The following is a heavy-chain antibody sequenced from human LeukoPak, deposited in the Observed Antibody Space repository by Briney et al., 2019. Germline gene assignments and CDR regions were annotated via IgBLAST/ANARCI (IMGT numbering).Heavy chain of an antibody. Sequence: PGGSLRLSCTASGFTFGDYAMSWVRQAPGKGLEWVGFIRSKAYGGATEYAASVKGRFTISRDDSKSIAYLQMNSLKTEDTAVYYCIRSGATVSGWPFPYDYWGQGTLVTVSS. V-gene: IGHV3-49*04. J-gene: IGHJ4*02. CDR2: IRSKAYGGAT. D-gene: IGHD6-19*01. CDR3: IRSGATVSGWPFPYDY. CDR1: GFTFGDYA.